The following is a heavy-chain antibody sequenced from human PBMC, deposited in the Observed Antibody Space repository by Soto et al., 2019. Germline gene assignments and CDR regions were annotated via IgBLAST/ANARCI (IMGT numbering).Heavy chain of an antibody. Sequence: QVQLQESGPGLVKPSGTLSRTCAVSGGSISSSNWWSWVRQPPGKGLEWIGEIYHSGSTNYNPSLKSRVTMSVDKSKNQFSLKLSSVTAADTAVSYCARASVVKLLWFGGYDYWGQGTLVTVSS. V-gene: IGHV4-4*02. CDR2: IYHSGST. CDR3: ARASVVKLLWFGGYDY. CDR1: GGSISSSNW. J-gene: IGHJ4*02. D-gene: IGHD3-10*01.